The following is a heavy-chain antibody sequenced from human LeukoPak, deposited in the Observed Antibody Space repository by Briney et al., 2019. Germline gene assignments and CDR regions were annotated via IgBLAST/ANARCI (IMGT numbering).Heavy chain of an antibody. D-gene: IGHD3-3*01. CDR2: MNPKSGNT. CDR1: GDTFTTYD. Sequence: ASVKVSCNISGDTFTTYDINWVRQATGQGREWMGWMNPKSGNTVYAQKFQGRLTLTRDISISTAYMELSSLRSEDTAVYFCARAITIFDYYYMDVWGKGTTVTVSS. V-gene: IGHV1-8*01. CDR3: ARAITIFDYYYMDV. J-gene: IGHJ6*03.